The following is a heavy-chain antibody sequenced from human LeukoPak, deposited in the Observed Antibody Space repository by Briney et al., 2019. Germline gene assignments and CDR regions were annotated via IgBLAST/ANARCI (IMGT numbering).Heavy chain of an antibody. CDR1: GFTFSSYG. D-gene: IGHD3-10*02. V-gene: IGHV3-30*02. J-gene: IGHJ6*03. CDR2: IRYDGSKK. Sequence: GGSLRLSCAASGFTFSSYGMHWVRQAPGKGLEWVAFIRYDGSKKYYTDSVKGRFTISRDNSKNTLYLQMNSLSAEDTAFYYCAKEELRRITMWGYMDVWGKGTTVTISS. CDR3: AKEELRRITMWGYMDV.